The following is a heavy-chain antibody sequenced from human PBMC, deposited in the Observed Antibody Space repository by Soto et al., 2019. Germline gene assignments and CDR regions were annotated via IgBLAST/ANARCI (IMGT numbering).Heavy chain of an antibody. CDR1: GFTFSSYA. J-gene: IGHJ4*02. V-gene: IGHV3-23*01. D-gene: IGHD3-9*01. CDR3: AKDYDIFGGPY. Sequence: GGSLRLSCAASGFTFSSYAMSWVRQAPGKGLEWVSAISGSGGSTYYADSVKGRFTISRDNSKNTLYLQMNSLSAEDTAVYYCAKDYDIFGGPYWGQGTLVTVSS. CDR2: ISGSGGST.